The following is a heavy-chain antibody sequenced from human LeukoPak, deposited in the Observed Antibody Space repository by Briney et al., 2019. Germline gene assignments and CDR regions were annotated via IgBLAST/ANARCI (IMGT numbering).Heavy chain of an antibody. CDR3: TLGGY. D-gene: IGHD3-16*01. V-gene: IGHV3-73*01. CDR2: IRSKANSYAT. J-gene: IGHJ4*02. CDR1: GLTFSSYA. Sequence: GTSLRLSCVVSGLTFSSYAMHWVRQASGKGLEWVGRIRSKANSYATAYAASVKGRFTISRDDSKNTAYLQMNSLKTEDTAVYYCTLGGYWGQGTLVTVSS.